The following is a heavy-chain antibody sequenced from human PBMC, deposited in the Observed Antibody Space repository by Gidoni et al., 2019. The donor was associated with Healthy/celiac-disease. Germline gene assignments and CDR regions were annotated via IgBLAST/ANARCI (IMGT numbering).Heavy chain of an antibody. V-gene: IGHV3-23*01. CDR2: ISGSVGST. CDR3: AKTPLKGYGDYEAAFDI. J-gene: IGHJ3*02. D-gene: IGHD4-17*01. Sequence: EVQLLESGGGLVQPGGSLRLSCAASGFTFRRHAMSGVRQAPGKGLGWVSAISGSVGSTYYADSVKGRFTISRDNSKNTLYLQMNSLRAEDTAVYYCAKTPLKGYGDYEAAFDIWGQGTMVTVSS. CDR1: GFTFRRHA.